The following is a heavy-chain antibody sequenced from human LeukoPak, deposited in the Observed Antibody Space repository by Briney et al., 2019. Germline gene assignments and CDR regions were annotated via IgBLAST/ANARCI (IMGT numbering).Heavy chain of an antibody. V-gene: IGHV3-74*01. CDR2: INSDGSST. CDR1: GFTFSSYW. D-gene: IGHD1-20*01. CDR3: ARPLTDRDAFDI. J-gene: IGHJ3*02. Sequence: GGSLRLSCAASGFTFSSYWTHWVRQAPGKGLVWVSRINSDGSSTSYADSVKGRFTISRDNAKNTLYLQMNSLRAEDTAVYYCARPLTDRDAFDIWGQGTMVTVSS.